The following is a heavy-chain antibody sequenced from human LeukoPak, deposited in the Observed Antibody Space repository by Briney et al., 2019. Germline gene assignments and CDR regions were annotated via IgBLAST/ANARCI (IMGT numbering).Heavy chain of an antibody. CDR3: ARKQWLVLADAFDI. CDR1: GGSFSDYY. J-gene: IGHJ3*02. D-gene: IGHD6-19*01. V-gene: IGHV4-34*01. Sequence: PSETLSLTCAVFGGSFSDYYWTWIRQPPGKGLEWIGEINHSGSTNYNPSLKSRVTISIDTSKNQFPLRLSSVTAADTAVYYCARKQWLVLADAFDIWGQGTMVTVSS. CDR2: INHSGST.